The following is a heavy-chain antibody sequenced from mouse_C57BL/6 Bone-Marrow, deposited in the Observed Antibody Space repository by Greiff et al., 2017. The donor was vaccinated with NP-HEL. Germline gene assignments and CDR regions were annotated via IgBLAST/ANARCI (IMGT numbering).Heavy chain of an antibody. J-gene: IGHJ1*03. Sequence: VQLQQPGAELVMPGASVKLSCKASGYTFTSYWMHWVKQRPGQGLEWIGEIDPSDSYTNYNQKFKGKSTLTVDKSSSTAYMQLSSLTSEDSAVYYCARYGANWDSHFDVWGTGTTVTVSS. D-gene: IGHD4-1*01. CDR3: ARYGANWDSHFDV. CDR2: IDPSDSYT. CDR1: GYTFTSYW. V-gene: IGHV1-69*01.